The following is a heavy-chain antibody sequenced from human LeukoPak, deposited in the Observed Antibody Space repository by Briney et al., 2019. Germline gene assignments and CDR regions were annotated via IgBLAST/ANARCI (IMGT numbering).Heavy chain of an antibody. V-gene: IGHV1-2*02. D-gene: IGHD5-12*01. Sequence: ASVKVSCKASGYRFTGYYIHWLRQVPGQGLEWMGWINPETGDPYYGQKFLGRVTMTRDTSISTAYMELSRLTSDDMAVYYCARDPTRGDLSVYWGQGSLVTVSS. J-gene: IGHJ4*02. CDR1: GYRFTGYY. CDR2: INPETGDP. CDR3: ARDPTRGDLSVY.